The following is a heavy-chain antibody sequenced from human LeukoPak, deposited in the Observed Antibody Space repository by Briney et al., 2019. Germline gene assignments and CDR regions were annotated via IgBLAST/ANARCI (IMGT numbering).Heavy chain of an antibody. Sequence: PGGSLRLSCAASGFTFSSYSMHWVRQAPGKGLEWVSSISSSSIYKYFADSVKGRFTISRDNAKNSLYLQVNSLRAEDTAVYYCARDGITMRILEYWGQGTLVTVSS. J-gene: IGHJ4*02. V-gene: IGHV3-21*01. CDR2: ISSSSIYK. CDR1: GFTFSSYS. CDR3: ARDGITMRILEY. D-gene: IGHD3-10*01.